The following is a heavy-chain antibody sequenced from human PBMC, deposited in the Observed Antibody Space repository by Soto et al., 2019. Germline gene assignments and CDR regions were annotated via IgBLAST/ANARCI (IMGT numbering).Heavy chain of an antibody. CDR3: ARTIVVVVAATRYLAWFDP. D-gene: IGHD2-15*01. J-gene: IGHJ5*02. CDR1: GGSISSSSYY. V-gene: IGHV4-39*01. Sequence: QLQLQESGPGLVKPSETLSLTCTVSGGSISSSSYYWGWIRQPPGKGLEWIGSIYYSGSTYYNPSLKSRVTISVDTSKNQLSLKLSSVTAADTAVYYCARTIVVVVAATRYLAWFDPWGQGTLVTVSS. CDR2: IYYSGST.